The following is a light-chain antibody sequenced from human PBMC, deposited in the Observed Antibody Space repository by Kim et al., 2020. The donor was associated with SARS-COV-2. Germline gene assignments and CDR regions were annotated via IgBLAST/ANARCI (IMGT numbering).Light chain of an antibody. CDR3: QSRET. J-gene: IGKJ1*01. CDR2: AAS. CDR1: QRISNC. Sequence: SSLSASVGDRFPIAFRASQRISNCLAWYQQKPVKVPKLLIYAASSLHSGVPSRFSSSGSCTDFTLTISSLQPEYVASYYCQSRETFGQGTKVDI. V-gene: IGKV1-27*01.